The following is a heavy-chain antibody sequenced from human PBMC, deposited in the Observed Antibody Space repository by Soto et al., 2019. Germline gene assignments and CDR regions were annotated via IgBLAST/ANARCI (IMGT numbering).Heavy chain of an antibody. CDR1: GFTFSSYW. V-gene: IGHV3-7*01. Sequence: GGSLRLSCAASGFTFSSYWMSWVRQAPGKGLEWVANIKQDGSEKYYVDSVKGRFTISRDNAKNSLYLQMNSLRAEDTAVYYCARGGNYDFWSGYYRGRWFDPWGQGTLVTVSS. CDR2: IKQDGSEK. D-gene: IGHD3-3*01. J-gene: IGHJ5*02. CDR3: ARGGNYDFWSGYYRGRWFDP.